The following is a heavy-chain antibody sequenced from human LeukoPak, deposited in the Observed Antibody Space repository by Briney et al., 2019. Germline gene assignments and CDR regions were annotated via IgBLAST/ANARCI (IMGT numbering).Heavy chain of an antibody. J-gene: IGHJ4*02. CDR1: GGSFSSYY. CDR3: ARVRQYCTNGVCFYTRFDY. CDR2: IYDSGTT. Sequence: KPSETLSLTCAVYGGSFSSYYWSWIRQPPGKGLEWIGSIYDSGTTNYNPSLKSRVTISVDTSKNQFSLKLSSVTAADTAVYYCARVRQYCTNGVCFYTRFDYWGQGTLVTVSS. V-gene: IGHV4-59*01. D-gene: IGHD2-8*01.